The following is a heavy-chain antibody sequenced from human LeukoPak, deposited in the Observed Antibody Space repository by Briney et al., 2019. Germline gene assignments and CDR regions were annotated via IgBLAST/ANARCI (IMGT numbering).Heavy chain of an antibody. D-gene: IGHD6-13*01. J-gene: IGHJ4*02. CDR1: GFSFSTYW. CDR2: IKQDGSEK. Sequence: GGSLRLSCAASGFSFSTYWMSWVRQAPGKGLEWVANIKQDGSEKYYVGSVKGRFTISRDNAKNSLYLQMNSLRAEDTAVYYCARDHSSSWYGSWLYWGQGTLVTVSS. V-gene: IGHV3-7*04. CDR3: ARDHSSSWYGSWLY.